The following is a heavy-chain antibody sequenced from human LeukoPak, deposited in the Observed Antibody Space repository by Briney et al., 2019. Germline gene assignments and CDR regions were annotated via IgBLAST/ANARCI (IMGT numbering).Heavy chain of an antibody. V-gene: IGHV4-34*01. CDR2: INHSGST. D-gene: IGHD2-15*01. CDR3: ARGVVVAGPNYFDY. J-gene: IGHJ4*02. CDR1: GGSFSGYY. Sequence: PSETLSLTCAVNGGSFSGYYWSWIRQPPGKGLEWIGEINHSGSTNYNPSLKSRVTISVDTSKNQFSLKLSSVTAADTAVYYCARGVVVAGPNYFDYWGQGTLVTVSS.